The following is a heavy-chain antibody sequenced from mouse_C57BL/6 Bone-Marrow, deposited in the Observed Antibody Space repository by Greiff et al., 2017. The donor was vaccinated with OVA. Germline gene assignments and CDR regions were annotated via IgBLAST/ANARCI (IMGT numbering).Heavy chain of an antibody. CDR3: ARQTYYSNYDWYFDV. V-gene: IGHV5-2*01. J-gene: IGHJ1*03. D-gene: IGHD2-5*01. CDR1: EYEFPSHD. CDR2: INSDGGST. Sequence: DVKLVESGGGLVQPGESLKLSCESNEYEFPSHDMSWVRKTPEKRLELVAAINSDGGSTYYPDTMERRFIISRDNTKKTLYLQMSSLRSEDTALYYCARQTYYSNYDWYFDVWGTGTTVTVSS.